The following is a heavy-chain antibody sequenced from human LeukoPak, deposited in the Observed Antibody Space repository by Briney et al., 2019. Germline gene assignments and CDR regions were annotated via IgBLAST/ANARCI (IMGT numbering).Heavy chain of an antibody. Sequence: GGSLRLSCAASGFTFSTYAMSWVRQAPGKGLEWVSAISDSGISTYYADSVKGRFTISRDNSRNTLYLQMSTLRAEDTAVYFCAKSPVSSCRGSFCYPFDYWGQGNLVTVSS. J-gene: IGHJ4*02. V-gene: IGHV3-23*01. CDR3: AKSPVSSCRGSFCYPFDY. CDR2: ISDSGIST. D-gene: IGHD2-15*01. CDR1: GFTFSTYA.